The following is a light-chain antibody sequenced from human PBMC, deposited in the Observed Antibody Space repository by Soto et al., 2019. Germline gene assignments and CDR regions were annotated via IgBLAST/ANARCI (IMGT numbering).Light chain of an antibody. CDR3: QSYDNSLKTYV. CDR2: GNS. V-gene: IGLV1-40*01. J-gene: IGLJ1*01. Sequence: QSVLTQPPSVSGAPGQRVTISCTGSNSNIGAGYDVHWYQQLPGTAPKLLIHGNSYRPSGVPDRFSGSKSGTSASLAITGLQAEDEADYYCQSYDNSLKTYVSGSGTKVTV. CDR1: NSNIGAGYD.